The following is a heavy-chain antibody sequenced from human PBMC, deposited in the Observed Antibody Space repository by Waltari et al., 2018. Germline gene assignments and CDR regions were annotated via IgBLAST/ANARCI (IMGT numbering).Heavy chain of an antibody. CDR1: GFTFSSYG. D-gene: IGHD6-13*01. V-gene: IGHV3-30*02. CDR3: AKDDGSSWYFFDY. Sequence: QVQLVESGGGVVQPGGSLRLSCAASGFTFSSYGMHWVRQAPGKGMGWVAFIRDDGSNNYYADSVKGRFTISRDNSKNTLYLQMNSLRAEDTAVYYCAKDDGSSWYFFDYWGQGTLVTVSS. J-gene: IGHJ4*02. CDR2: IRDDGSNN.